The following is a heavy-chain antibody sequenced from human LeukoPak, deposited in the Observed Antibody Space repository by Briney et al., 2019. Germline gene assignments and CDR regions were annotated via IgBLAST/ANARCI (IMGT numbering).Heavy chain of an antibody. J-gene: IGHJ4*02. CDR3: ASVYDSSGYYPF. D-gene: IGHD3-22*01. V-gene: IGHV4-34*01. CDR2: INHSGST. CDR1: GGSFSGYY. Sequence: SETLSLTCAVYGGSFSGYYWSWIRQPPGKGLEWIGEINHSGSTNYNPSLKSRVTISGDTSKNQFSLKLSSVTAADTAVYYSASVYDSSGYYPFWGQGTLVTVSS.